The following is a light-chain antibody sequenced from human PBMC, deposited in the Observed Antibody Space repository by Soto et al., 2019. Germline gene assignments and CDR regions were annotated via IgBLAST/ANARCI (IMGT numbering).Light chain of an antibody. CDR3: QQYNNWPLLT. Sequence: EIVMTQSPATLSVSPGERATLSCRASQSVSSNLAWYQQKPGQAPRLLIYGASTRATGIPARFSGSGSGTEFTLTISSLQSEHFAVYYCQQYNNWPLLTFGGGTKVEIK. V-gene: IGKV3-15*01. J-gene: IGKJ4*01. CDR2: GAS. CDR1: QSVSSN.